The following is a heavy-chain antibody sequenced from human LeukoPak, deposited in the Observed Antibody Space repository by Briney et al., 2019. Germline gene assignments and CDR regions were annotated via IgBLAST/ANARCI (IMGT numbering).Heavy chain of an antibody. CDR1: GYSFTSYW. V-gene: IGHV5-51*01. CDR3: ARAGSRAYYYMDV. J-gene: IGHJ6*03. CDR2: IYPGDSDT. D-gene: IGHD6-25*01. Sequence: GESLKISCKGSGYSFTSYWIGWVRQMPGKGLELMGIIYPGDSDTRYSPSFQGQVTISADKSISTAYLQWSSLKASDTAMYYCARAGSRAYYYMDVWGKGTTVTVSS.